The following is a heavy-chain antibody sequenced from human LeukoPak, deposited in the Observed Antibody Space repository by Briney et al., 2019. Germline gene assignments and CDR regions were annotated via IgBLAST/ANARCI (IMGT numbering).Heavy chain of an antibody. CDR3: ARPLRYLGIVP. V-gene: IGHV4-34*01. CDR2: INHSGST. D-gene: IGHD3-9*01. Sequence: PSETLSLTCAVYGGSFSGYYWSWIRQPPGKGLEWIGEINHSGSTNYNPSLKSRVTISVDTSKNQFSLKLSSVTAADTAVYYCARPLRYLGIVPWGQGTLVTVSS. CDR1: GGSFSGYY. J-gene: IGHJ5*02.